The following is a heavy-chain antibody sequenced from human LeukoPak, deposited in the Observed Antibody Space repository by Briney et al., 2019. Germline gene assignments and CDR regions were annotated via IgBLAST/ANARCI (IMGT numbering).Heavy chain of an antibody. Sequence: GSLRLSCAASGFTFSSYGMHWVRQAPGKGLEWVAVIWYDGSNKYYADSVKGRFTISRDNSKNTLYLQMNSLRAEDTAVYYCASLPGPGSYYYYYMDVWGKGTTVTVSS. V-gene: IGHV3-33*01. D-gene: IGHD3-10*01. CDR2: IWYDGSNK. CDR1: GFTFSSYG. J-gene: IGHJ6*03. CDR3: ASLPGPGSYYYYYMDV.